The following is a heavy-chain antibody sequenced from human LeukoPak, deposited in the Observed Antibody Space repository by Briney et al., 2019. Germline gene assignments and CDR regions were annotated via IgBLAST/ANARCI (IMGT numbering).Heavy chain of an antibody. CDR1: GSSISSSSYY. J-gene: IGHJ3*02. CDR3: ARPRGGGYCSSTSCPDAFDI. Sequence: SETLSLTCTVSGSSISSSSYYWGWIRQPPGMGLEWIGSIYYSGSTYYNPSLKSRVTISVDTSKNQFSLKLSSVTAADTAVYYCARPRGGGYCSSTSCPDAFDIWGQGTMVTVSS. V-gene: IGHV4-39*01. D-gene: IGHD2-2*01. CDR2: IYYSGST.